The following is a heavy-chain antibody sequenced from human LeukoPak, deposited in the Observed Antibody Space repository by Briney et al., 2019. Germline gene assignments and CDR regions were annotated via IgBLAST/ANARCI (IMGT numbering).Heavy chain of an antibody. CDR1: GFTFSSYA. CDR2: ISGTGSST. V-gene: IGHV3-23*01. CDR3: AKERQGVATIGGPSGY. J-gene: IGHJ4*02. D-gene: IGHD5-12*01. Sequence: GGSLRLSCAASGFTFSSYAMSWVRQAPGKGLEWVSAISGTGSSTYYADSVKGWFTISRDNSKNTLFLQLNSLRAEDTAIYYCAKERQGVATIGGPSGYWGQGTLVTVSS.